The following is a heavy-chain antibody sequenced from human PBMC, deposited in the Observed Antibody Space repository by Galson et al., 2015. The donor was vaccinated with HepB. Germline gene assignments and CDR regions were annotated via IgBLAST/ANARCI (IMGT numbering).Heavy chain of an antibody. D-gene: IGHD2/OR15-2a*01. J-gene: IGHJ4*02. CDR3: ARRTRFSMATFDY. CDR1: GGSISSYY. CDR2: IYYSGST. Sequence: LSLTCTVSGGSISSYYWNWIRQPPGKGLEWIGYIYYSGSTNYNPSLKSRVTISVDTSKNQFSLKLSSVTAADTAVYYCARRTRFSMATFDYWGQGTLVTVSS. V-gene: IGHV4-59*08.